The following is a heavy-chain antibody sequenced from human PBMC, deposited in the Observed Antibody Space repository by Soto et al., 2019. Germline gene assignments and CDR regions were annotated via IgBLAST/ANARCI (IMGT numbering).Heavy chain of an antibody. CDR1: GFIFNDYA. D-gene: IGHD2-15*01. CDR2: ISWNSAYT. J-gene: IGHJ6*02. V-gene: IGHV3-9*01. CDR3: AKGKLAHCSGGSCSYYYYYSGMDV. Sequence: EVQLVESGGGLVQPGRSLRLSCAASGFIFNDYAMHWVRQTPGKGLEWVSSISWNSAYTGYADSVKGRFTISRDNAKKSLFLQMNGLRAEDTALYYCAKGKLAHCSGGSCSYYYYYSGMDVWGQGTMVTVS.